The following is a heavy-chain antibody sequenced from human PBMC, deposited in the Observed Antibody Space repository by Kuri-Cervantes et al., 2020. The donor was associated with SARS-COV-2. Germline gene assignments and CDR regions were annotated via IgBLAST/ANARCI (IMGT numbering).Heavy chain of an antibody. CDR1: GFTFSSYG. V-gene: IGHV3-30*19. CDR2: IWYDGSNK. J-gene: IGHJ1*01. D-gene: IGHD6-13*01. Sequence: LSLTCASSGFTFSSYGMHGVRQAPGKGLEWVEVIWYDGSNKYYADSVKGRFTISRDNSKNTLYLQMNSLRAEDTAVYYCARARAAAGTFIEYFQHWGQGTLVTVSS. CDR3: ARARAAAGTFIEYFQH.